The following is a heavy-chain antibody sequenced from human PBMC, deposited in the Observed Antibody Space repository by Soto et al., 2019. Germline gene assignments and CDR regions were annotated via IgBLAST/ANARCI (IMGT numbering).Heavy chain of an antibody. CDR1: GFTFSSYW. CDR3: ARRDIVLMLNYYYYMDV. Sequence: GGSLRLSCAASGFTFSSYWMSWVRQAPGKGLEWVANIKQDGSEKYYVDSVKGRFTISRDNAKNSLYLQMNSLRAEDTAVYYCARRDIVLMLNYYYYMDVWGKGTTVTVSS. D-gene: IGHD2-8*01. CDR2: IKQDGSEK. V-gene: IGHV3-7*01. J-gene: IGHJ6*03.